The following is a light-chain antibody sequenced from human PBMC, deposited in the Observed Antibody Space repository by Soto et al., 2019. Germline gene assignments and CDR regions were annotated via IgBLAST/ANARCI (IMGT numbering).Light chain of an antibody. V-gene: IGLV2-23*01. Sequence: QSALAQPASVSGSPGQSITISYTGTSSDVGSYNLVSWYQQHPGKAPKLMIYEGNRRPSGVSNRFSGSKSGNTDSLTISGLQAEDEANYYCCSYAGSTTLVFGGGTKVTVL. J-gene: IGLJ2*01. CDR2: EGN. CDR3: CSYAGSTTLV. CDR1: SSDVGSYNL.